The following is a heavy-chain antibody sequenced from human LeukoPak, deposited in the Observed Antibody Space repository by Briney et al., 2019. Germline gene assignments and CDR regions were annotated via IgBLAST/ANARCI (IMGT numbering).Heavy chain of an antibody. Sequence: GRSLRLSCAASGFTFSSYGMHWVCQAPGKGLEWVALISYDGSYQYYADSVKGRFTISRDNSKNTLHLQMNSLRAEDTAVYYCAKGQAAYCGGDCYSNAFDYWGQGTLVTVSS. J-gene: IGHJ4*02. CDR1: GFTFSSYG. CDR2: ISYDGSYQ. D-gene: IGHD2-21*02. V-gene: IGHV3-30*18. CDR3: AKGQAAYCGGDCYSNAFDY.